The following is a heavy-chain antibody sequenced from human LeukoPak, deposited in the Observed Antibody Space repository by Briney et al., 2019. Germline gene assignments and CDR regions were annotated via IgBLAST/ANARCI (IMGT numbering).Heavy chain of an antibody. CDR1: GGSISSGSYY. V-gene: IGHV4-61*02. D-gene: IGHD1-26*01. CDR3: ARDPKWELLPYYYYYMDV. CDR2: IYTSGST. Sequence: SQTLSLTCTVSGGSISSGSYYWSWIRQPAGKGLEWIGRIYTSGSTNYNPSLQSRLTISVDTPKNQFSLKLSSVTAADTAVYYCARDPKWELLPYYYYYMDVWGKGTTVTVSS. J-gene: IGHJ6*03.